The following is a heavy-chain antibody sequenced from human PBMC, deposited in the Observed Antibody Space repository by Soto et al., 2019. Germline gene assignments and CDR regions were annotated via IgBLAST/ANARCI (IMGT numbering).Heavy chain of an antibody. Sequence: PGGSLRLSCAASGFTFSDYYMSWIRQAPGKGLEWVSYISSSSSYTNYADSVKGRFTISRDNAKNSLYLQMNSLRAEDTAVYYCARVLSSGWFLDYWGQGTLVTVSS. D-gene: IGHD6-19*01. V-gene: IGHV3-11*06. CDR1: GFTFSDYY. CDR2: ISSSSSYT. CDR3: ARVLSSGWFLDY. J-gene: IGHJ4*02.